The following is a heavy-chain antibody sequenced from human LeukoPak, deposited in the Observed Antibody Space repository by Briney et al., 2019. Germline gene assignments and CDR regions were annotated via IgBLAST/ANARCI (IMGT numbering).Heavy chain of an antibody. V-gene: IGHV4-39*07. CDR1: GGSIGGHSFC. J-gene: IGHJ4*02. D-gene: IGHD3-22*01. Sequence: PSETLSLTCNVSGGSIGGHSFCWDWIRQPPGKGLEGIATIYYNRNTFYNPSLKSRVAISVDTSTNQLSLKLSSVTAADTAVYYCARSTDSSGYYFEAIFDYWGQGTLVTVSS. CDR2: IYYNRNT. CDR3: ARSTDSSGYYFEAIFDY.